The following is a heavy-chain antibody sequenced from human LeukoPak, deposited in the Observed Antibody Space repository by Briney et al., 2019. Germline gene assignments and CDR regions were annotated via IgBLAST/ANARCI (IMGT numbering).Heavy chain of an antibody. J-gene: IGHJ4*02. D-gene: IGHD3-10*01. CDR3: ARGVRGEEDY. CDR1: GGSISSSSYY. V-gene: IGHV4-39*07. Sequence: PSETLSLTCTVSGGSISSSSYYWGWIRQPPGKGLEWIGSIYHSGSTYYNPSLKSRVTISVDTSKNQFSLKLSSVTAADTAVYYCARGVRGEEDYWGQGTLVTVSS. CDR2: IYHSGST.